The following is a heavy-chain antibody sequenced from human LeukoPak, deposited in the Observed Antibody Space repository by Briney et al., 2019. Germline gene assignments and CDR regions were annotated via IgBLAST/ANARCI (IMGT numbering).Heavy chain of an antibody. J-gene: IGHJ4*02. CDR2: ISGSGGST. CDR3: AKGSRGYSYGQPFDY. CDR1: GFTFSSYA. D-gene: IGHD5-18*01. V-gene: IGHV3-23*01. Sequence: GGSLRLSCAASGFTFSSYAMSWVRQAPGKGLEWVSAISGSGGSTYYADSVKGRFTISRDNSKNTLYLQMNSLRAEDTAVYYCAKGSRGYSYGQPFDYWGQGTLVTVSS.